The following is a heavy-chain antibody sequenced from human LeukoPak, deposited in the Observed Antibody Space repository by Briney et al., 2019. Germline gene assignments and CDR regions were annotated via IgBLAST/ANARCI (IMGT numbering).Heavy chain of an antibody. D-gene: IGHD6-13*01. CDR2: FDPEDGET. Sequence: ASVKVSCKVFGYTLTELSMHWVRQAPGKGLEWMGGFDPEDGETIYAQKFQGRVSMTEDTSTDTAYMELSSLRSEDTAVYYCAATPTIAAAGIIGIDYWGQGTLVTVSS. V-gene: IGHV1-24*01. J-gene: IGHJ4*02. CDR1: GYTLTELS. CDR3: AATPTIAAAGIIGIDY.